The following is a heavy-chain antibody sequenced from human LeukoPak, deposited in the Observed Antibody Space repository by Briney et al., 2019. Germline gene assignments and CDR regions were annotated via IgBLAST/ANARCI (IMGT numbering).Heavy chain of an antibody. J-gene: IGHJ3*02. D-gene: IGHD3-22*01. V-gene: IGHV3-64D*06. CDR3: VKDGDSSGYYTTDAFDI. CDR1: GFTFSSYV. Sequence: GGSLTLSCSASGFTFSSYVMHWVRQAPGKGLEYVSAISSNGGSTYYADSVKGRFTISRDNSKNTLYLQMSSLRAEDTAVYYCVKDGDSSGYYTTDAFDIWGQGTIDSVSS. CDR2: ISSNGGST.